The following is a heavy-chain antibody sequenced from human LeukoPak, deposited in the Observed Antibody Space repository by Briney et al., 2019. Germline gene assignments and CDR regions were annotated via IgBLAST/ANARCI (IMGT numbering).Heavy chain of an antibody. CDR1: GGSISSGDYY. CDR2: IYYSGST. Sequence: PSQTLSLTCTVSGGSISSGDYYWGWIRQPPGKGLEWIGSIYYSGSTYYNPSLKSRVTISVDTSKNQFSLKLSSVTAADTAVYYCARAYCGGDCYSGSYFDYWGQGTLVTVSS. V-gene: IGHV4-39*07. D-gene: IGHD2-21*02. J-gene: IGHJ4*02. CDR3: ARAYCGGDCYSGSYFDY.